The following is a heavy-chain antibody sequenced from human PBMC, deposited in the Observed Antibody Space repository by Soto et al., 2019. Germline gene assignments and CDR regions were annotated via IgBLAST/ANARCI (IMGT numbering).Heavy chain of an antibody. Sequence: EVQLVESGEGLVQPGGSLRLSCAASGFTFSTYAMHWVRQAPGKGLEYVSAIDSNGGNIYYADSVNGRFTVSRDNSKNKLYLEMGSLRAEDMAVYYCVRVGVAGTSDYWGQGTLVTVSS. CDR2: IDSNGGNI. CDR1: GFTFSTYA. D-gene: IGHD6-19*01. V-gene: IGHV3-64*02. J-gene: IGHJ4*02. CDR3: VRVGVAGTSDY.